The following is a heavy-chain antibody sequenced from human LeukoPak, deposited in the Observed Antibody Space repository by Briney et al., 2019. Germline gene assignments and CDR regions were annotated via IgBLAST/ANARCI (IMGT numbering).Heavy chain of an antibody. CDR1: GLTFSSYG. V-gene: IGHV3-30*18. D-gene: IGHD6-19*01. CDR3: AKDRGWHFGGMDV. J-gene: IGHJ6*02. CDR2: ISYDGSNK. Sequence: PGVSLRLPCAGSGLTFSSYGMHWVRQAPGKGLEWVAVISYDGSNKYYADSVKGRFTISRDNSKNTLFLQMNSLRAEDTAVYYCAKDRGWHFGGMDVWGQGTTVTVSS.